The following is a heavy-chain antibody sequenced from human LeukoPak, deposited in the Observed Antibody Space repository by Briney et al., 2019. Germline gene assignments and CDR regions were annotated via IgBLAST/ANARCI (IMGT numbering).Heavy chain of an antibody. CDR3: ARDSHDSSGYYYVGY. J-gene: IGHJ4*02. D-gene: IGHD3-22*01. Sequence: PSETLSLTCTVSGGSISSYYWSWIRQPAGKGLDWIGRIYTSGSTNYNPSLKSRVTMSVDTSKNQFSLKLSSVTAADTAVYYCARDSHDSSGYYYVGYWGQGTLVTVSS. V-gene: IGHV4-4*07. CDR2: IYTSGST. CDR1: GGSISSYY.